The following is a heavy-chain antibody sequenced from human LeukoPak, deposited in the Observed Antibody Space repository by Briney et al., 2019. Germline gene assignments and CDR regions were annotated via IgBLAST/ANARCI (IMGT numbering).Heavy chain of an antibody. CDR3: AKDDYYDTSGRY. V-gene: IGHV1-18*01. J-gene: IGHJ4*02. CDR2: ISPYNGNT. CDR1: GYTFTKNG. Sequence: GASVKVSCKASGYTFTKNGISWVRQAPGQGLEWMGWISPYNGNTNYAQKFQGRVTMTTDTSTSTAHMELRSLRSDDTAVYYCAKDDYYDTSGRYWGQGTLVTASS. D-gene: IGHD3-22*01.